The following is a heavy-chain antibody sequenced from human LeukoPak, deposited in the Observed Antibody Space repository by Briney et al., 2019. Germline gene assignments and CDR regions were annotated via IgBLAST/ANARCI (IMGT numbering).Heavy chain of an antibody. CDR2: IYSGGST. CDR1: GFTFNTYG. V-gene: IGHV3-66*02. CDR3: AELGITMIGGV. J-gene: IGHJ6*04. Sequence: QPGGSLRLSCAASGFTFNTYGMSWVRQAPGKGLEWVSVIYSGGSTYYADSVKGRFTISRDNAKNSLYLQMNSLRAEDTGVYYCAELGITMIGGVWGKGTTVTISS. D-gene: IGHD3-10*02.